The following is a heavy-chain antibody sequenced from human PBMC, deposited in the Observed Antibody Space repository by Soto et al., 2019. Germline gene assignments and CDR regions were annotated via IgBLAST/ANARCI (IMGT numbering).Heavy chain of an antibody. CDR3: ARGVVAGNYYYGMDV. V-gene: IGHV1-69*13. CDR2: IIPI. CDR1: GGTFSSYA. J-gene: IGHJ6*02. D-gene: IGHD6-19*01. Sequence: ASVKVSCKASGGTFSSYAISWARQAPGQGLEWMGGIIPINHAQKFQARVTITAEESTSTAYMELSSLRSEDTAVYYCARGVVAGNYYYGMDVWGQGTTVTVSS.